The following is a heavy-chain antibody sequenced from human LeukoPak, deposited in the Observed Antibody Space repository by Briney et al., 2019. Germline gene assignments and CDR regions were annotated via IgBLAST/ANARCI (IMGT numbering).Heavy chain of an antibody. J-gene: IGHJ4*02. CDR1: GGSFSGHY. CDR2: INHSGST. V-gene: IGHV4-34*01. Sequence: KGSETLSLTCAVYGGSFSGHYWSWIRQPPGKGLEWIGEINHSGSTNYNPSLKSRVTISVDTSKNQFSLKLSSVTAADTAVYYCARDVPFNYWGQGTLVTVSS. CDR3: ARDVPFNY.